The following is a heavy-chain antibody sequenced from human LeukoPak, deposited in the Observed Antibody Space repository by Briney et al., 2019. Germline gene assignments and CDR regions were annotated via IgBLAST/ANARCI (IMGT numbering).Heavy chain of an antibody. CDR3: ARQAGYCSGGSCYGGWFDP. CDR2: IYHSGST. D-gene: IGHD2-15*01. J-gene: IGHJ5*02. CDR1: GYSISSGYY. Sequence: SETLSLTCAVSGYSISSGYYWGWIRPPPGKGLEWIGSIYHSGSTYYNPSLKSRVTISVDTSKNQFSTKLSSVTAADTAVYYCARQAGYCSGGSCYGGWFDPWGQGTLVTVSS. V-gene: IGHV4-38-2*01.